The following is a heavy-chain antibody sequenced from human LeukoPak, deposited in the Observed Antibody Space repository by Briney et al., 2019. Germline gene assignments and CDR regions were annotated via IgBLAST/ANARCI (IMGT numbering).Heavy chain of an antibody. CDR2: ISGSGKST. D-gene: IGHD1-26*01. V-gene: IGHV3-48*02. Sequence: GRSLRLSCAASGFSFSNYNMNWVRQAPGKGLEWLSYISGSGKSTYYADSVKCRFTISRENDKKSLYLQMNSLRDEDTAVYYCVREGDSGSYSSYWGQGTLVTVSS. CDR3: VREGDSGSYSSY. CDR1: GFSFSNYN. J-gene: IGHJ4*02.